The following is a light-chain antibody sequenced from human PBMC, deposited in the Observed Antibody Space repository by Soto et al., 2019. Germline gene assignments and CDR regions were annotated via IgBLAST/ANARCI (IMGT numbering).Light chain of an antibody. CDR3: QQYGSSPRIT. CDR1: QSITSTY. J-gene: IGKJ3*01. Sequence: EIVLTQSPGTLSLSPGERATLSCRASQSITSTYLAWYQQKPGQAPRLLIYGTTTRATGIPDRFSGSVSGTDFTLTISRLEPEDFAVYYFQQYGSSPRITFGPGTKVDIK. V-gene: IGKV3-20*01. CDR2: GTT.